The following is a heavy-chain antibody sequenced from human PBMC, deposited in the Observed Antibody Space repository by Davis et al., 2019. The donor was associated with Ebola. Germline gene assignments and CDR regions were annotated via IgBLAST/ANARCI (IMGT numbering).Heavy chain of an antibody. CDR1: GYTFTSYG. CDR2: ISAYNGNT. D-gene: IGHD7-27*01. Sequence: ASVKVSCKASGYTFTSYGISWVRQAPGQGLEWMGWISAYNGNTNYAQKLQGRVTMTTDTSTSTAYMELRSLRSDDTAVYYCARELTGDLSYYCYGMDVWGQGTTVTVSS. J-gene: IGHJ6*02. V-gene: IGHV1-18*01. CDR3: ARELTGDLSYYCYGMDV.